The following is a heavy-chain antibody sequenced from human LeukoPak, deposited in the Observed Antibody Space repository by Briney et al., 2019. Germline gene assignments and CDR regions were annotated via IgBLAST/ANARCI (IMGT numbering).Heavy chain of an antibody. V-gene: IGHV1-2*02. CDR2: INPNSGGT. CDR1: GYTFTGYY. CDR3: ARADFWSTPPPFDY. J-gene: IGHJ4*02. Sequence: ASVTVSCKASGYTFTGYYMHWVRQAPGQGLEWIGWINPNSGGTNYAQKFQGRVTMTRDTSISTAYMELSRLRYDDTAVYYCARADFWSTPPPFDYWGQGTLVTVSS. D-gene: IGHD3-3*01.